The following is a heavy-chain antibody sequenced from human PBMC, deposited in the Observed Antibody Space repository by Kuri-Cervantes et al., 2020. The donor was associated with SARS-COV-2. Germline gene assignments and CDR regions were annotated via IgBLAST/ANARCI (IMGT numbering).Heavy chain of an antibody. CDR1: GFTFSSYA. J-gene: IGHJ3*02. CDR2: ISYDGSNK. V-gene: IGHV3-30-3*01. CDR3: ASPPVAAPFGAFDI. Sequence: GGSLRLSCAASGFTFSSYAMHWVRQAPGKGLEWVAVISYDGSNKYYADSVKGRFTISRDNSKNTLYLQMNSLRAEDTAVYYCASPPVAAPFGAFDIWGQGTMVTVSS. D-gene: IGHD6-19*01.